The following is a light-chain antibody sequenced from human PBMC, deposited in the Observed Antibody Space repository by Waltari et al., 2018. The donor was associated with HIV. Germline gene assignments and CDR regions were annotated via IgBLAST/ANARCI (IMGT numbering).Light chain of an antibody. V-gene: IGKV3-20*01. J-gene: IGKJ1*01. CDR3: QQYGRSPWT. CDR2: AAS. Sequence: EIVLTQSPGTLSLSPGERVTLSCRASQSVSNNYLAWYQQIPGQAPRLLIYAASNRATGIPDRFSGSASGTDFTLTISRLEPEDFAVYYYQQYGRSPWTFGRGTKVEIK. CDR1: QSVSNNY.